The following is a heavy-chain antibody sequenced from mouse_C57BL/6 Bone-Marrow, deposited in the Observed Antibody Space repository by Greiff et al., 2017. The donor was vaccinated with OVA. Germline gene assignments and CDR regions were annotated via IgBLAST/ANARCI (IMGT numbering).Heavy chain of an antibody. CDR1: GFSLTSYG. CDR2: IWSGGST. D-gene: IGHD1-1*01. V-gene: IGHV2-2*01. J-gene: IGHJ4*01. CDR3: ARNSHYDYGSSCYYAMDY. Sequence: VKLQESGPGLVQPSQSLSITCTVSGFSLTSYGVHWVRQSPGKGLEWLGVIWSGGSTDYNAAFISSLSISKDNSKSQVIFKMNSLQADDTAIYYCARNSHYDYGSSCYYAMDYWGQGTSVTVSS.